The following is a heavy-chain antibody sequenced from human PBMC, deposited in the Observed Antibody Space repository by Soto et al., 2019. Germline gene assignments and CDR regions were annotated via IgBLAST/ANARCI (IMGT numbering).Heavy chain of an antibody. D-gene: IGHD6-6*01. V-gene: IGHV1-69*01. CDR1: GGTFSSYA. J-gene: IGHJ6*02. Sequence: KVSCKASGGTFSSYAISWVRQAPGQGLEWMGGIIPIFGTANYAQKFQGRVTITADESTSTAYMELSSLRSEDTAVYYCARHSSSSGYSYYYGMDVWGQGTTVTVSS. CDR2: IIPIFGTA. CDR3: ARHSSSSGYSYYYGMDV.